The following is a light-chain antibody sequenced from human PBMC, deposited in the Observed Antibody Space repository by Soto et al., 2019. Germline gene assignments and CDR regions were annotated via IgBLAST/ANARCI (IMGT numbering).Light chain of an antibody. CDR2: GAS. Sequence: EIVMTQSPATLSVSPGERATLSCRASQSVSSDLAWYHQKPGQAPRLLIYGASTRATGIPARFSGSGSGTEFTLTINSLQSEDFAVYYCQQYNNWPVTFGGGTKVDIK. V-gene: IGKV3-15*01. J-gene: IGKJ4*01. CDR3: QQYNNWPVT. CDR1: QSVSSD.